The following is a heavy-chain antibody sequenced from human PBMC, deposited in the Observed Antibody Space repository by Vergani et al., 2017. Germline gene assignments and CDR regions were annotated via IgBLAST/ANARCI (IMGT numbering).Heavy chain of an antibody. CDR2: IMPDGSAT. CDR1: GFTFSDFW. V-gene: IGHV3-7*01. J-gene: IGHJ6*02. CDR3: ARDLLPNYDFWSGYSHAYYYYYGMDV. Sequence: EVLLVESGGGLVQPGESLRLSCTASGFTFSDFWMTWVRQVPGKGLEWVANIMPDGSATMYADSLRGRFSISRDNAKNTLYLQMNSLRAEDTAVYYCARDLLPNYDFWSGYSHAYYYYYGMDVWGQGTTVTVSS. D-gene: IGHD3-3*01.